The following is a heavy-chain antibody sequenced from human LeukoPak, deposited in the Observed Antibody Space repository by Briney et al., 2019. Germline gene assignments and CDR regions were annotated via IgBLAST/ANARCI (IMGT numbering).Heavy chain of an antibody. V-gene: IGHV3-23*01. CDR3: VREDTPATANY. CDR1: GFNFANHA. J-gene: IGHJ4*02. CDR2: ISGGGDIT. D-gene: IGHD2-21*02. Sequence: GGSLRLSCAASGFNFANHAMSWVRQTAGKGLEWVSAISGGGDITYYADSVKGRFTISRGNSKDTLFLQMHSLRPGDTAVYYCVREDTPATANYWGQGTLVTISS.